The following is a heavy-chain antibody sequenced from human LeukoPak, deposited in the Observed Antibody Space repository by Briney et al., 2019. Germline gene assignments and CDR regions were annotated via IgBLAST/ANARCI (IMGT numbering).Heavy chain of an antibody. J-gene: IGHJ6*03. CDR3: ARLVGATGYYYYYYMDV. Sequence: SETLSLTCAVYGGSFSGYYWSWIRQPPGKGLEWIGEINHSGSTNYNPSLKSRVTISVDTSKNQFSLKLGSVTAADTAVYYCARLVGATGYYYYYYMDVWGKGTTVTVSS. V-gene: IGHV4-34*01. CDR2: INHSGST. CDR1: GGSFSGYY. D-gene: IGHD1-26*01.